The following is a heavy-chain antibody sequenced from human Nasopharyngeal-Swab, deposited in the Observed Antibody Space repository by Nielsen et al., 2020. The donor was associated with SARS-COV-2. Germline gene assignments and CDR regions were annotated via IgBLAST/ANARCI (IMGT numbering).Heavy chain of an antibody. CDR3: ARSADIVLMVYAIPRGPFDY. Sequence: GESLKISCAASGFTFSNYAMTWVRQAPGKGLEWVSYISSSSSTIYYADSVKGRFTISRDNAKNSLYLQMNSLRDEDTAVYYCARSADIVLMVYAIPRGPFDYWGQGTLVTVSS. CDR2: ISSSSSTI. J-gene: IGHJ4*02. CDR1: GFTFSNYA. D-gene: IGHD2-8*01. V-gene: IGHV3-48*02.